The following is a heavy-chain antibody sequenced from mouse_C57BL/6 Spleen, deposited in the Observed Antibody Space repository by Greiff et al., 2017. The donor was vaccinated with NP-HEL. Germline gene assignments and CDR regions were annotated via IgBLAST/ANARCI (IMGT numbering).Heavy chain of an antibody. CDR2: IHPNSGST. V-gene: IGHV1-64*01. CDR1: GYTFTSYW. Sequence: QVQLQQPGAELVKPGASVKLSCKASGYTFTSYWMHWVKQRPGQGLEWIGMIHPNSGSTNYNEKFKSKATLTVDKSSSTAYMQLSSLTSEDSAVYYCATTGTGREWYFDVGGTGTTVTVSS. J-gene: IGHJ1*03. D-gene: IGHD4-1*02. CDR3: ATTGTGREWYFDV.